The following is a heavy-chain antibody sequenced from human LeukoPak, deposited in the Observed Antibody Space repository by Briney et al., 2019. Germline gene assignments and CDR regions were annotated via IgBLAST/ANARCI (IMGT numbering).Heavy chain of an antibody. V-gene: IGHV3-13*01. J-gene: IGHJ4*02. CDR1: GFTFDNND. CDR3: VRQPDSARYGFDY. CDR2: IGSAGYT. D-gene: IGHD1-14*01. Sequence: GGSLRLSCEVSGFTFDNNDMHWVRQTPGKCLEWVSAIGSAGYTYYADSVRGRFTITRDNAKQSLYLQMNSLRVEDTAVYHCVRQPDSARYGFDYWGRGTQVTVSS.